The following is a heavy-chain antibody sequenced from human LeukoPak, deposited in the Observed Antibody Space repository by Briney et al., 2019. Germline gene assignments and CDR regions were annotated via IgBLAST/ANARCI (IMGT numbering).Heavy chain of an antibody. V-gene: IGHV4-59*01. CDR2: IYYSGST. D-gene: IGHD2-21*02. Sequence: PSETLSLTCTVSGGSISSYYWSWIRQPPGKGLEWIGYIYYSGSTNYNPSLKSRVTISVDTSKNQFSLKLSSVTAADTAVYYCARAEAPYCGVDCYFWFDPWGQGPLVTVSS. J-gene: IGHJ5*02. CDR3: ARAEAPYCGVDCYFWFDP. CDR1: GGSISSYY.